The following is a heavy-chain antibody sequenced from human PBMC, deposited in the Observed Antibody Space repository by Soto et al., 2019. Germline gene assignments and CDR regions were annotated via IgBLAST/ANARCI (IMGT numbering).Heavy chain of an antibody. J-gene: IGHJ5*02. V-gene: IGHV3-23*01. CDR1: GLTFSRFA. Sequence: GGSLRLSCAVSGLTFSRFAMSWVRQAPGKGLEWVSSISGSGGSTYYAESVKGRFSISRDNSKNTLYLQMDSLRVDDTATYYCAKDGTGNYDSSAYYRNWFDPWGQGTLVIVSS. CDR3: AKDGTGNYDSSAYYRNWFDP. CDR2: ISGSGGST. D-gene: IGHD3-22*01.